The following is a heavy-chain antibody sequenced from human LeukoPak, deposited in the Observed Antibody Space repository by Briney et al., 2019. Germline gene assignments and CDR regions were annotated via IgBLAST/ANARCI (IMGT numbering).Heavy chain of an antibody. Sequence: GASVKVSCKVSGNTLTEFSMHWVRQAPGKGLEWMGGFDPEDGERIYAQKFQGRVTMTEDTSTDTAYMELSSLRSEDTAVYYCARTLPGSYGYISWFDPWGQGTLVTVSS. CDR3: ARTLPGSYGYISWFDP. CDR2: FDPEDGER. CDR1: GNTLTEFS. D-gene: IGHD5-18*01. V-gene: IGHV1-24*01. J-gene: IGHJ5*02.